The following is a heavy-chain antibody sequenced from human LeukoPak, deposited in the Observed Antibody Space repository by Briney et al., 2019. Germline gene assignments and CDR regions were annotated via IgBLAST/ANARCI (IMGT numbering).Heavy chain of an antibody. CDR3: AKQLDSGNYYPTGDDY. V-gene: IGHV3-7*01. J-gene: IGHJ4*02. CDR2: IKQDGSEK. D-gene: IGHD3-10*01. Sequence: GGSLRLSCAASGFTFNTYWMSWVRQAPGKGLEWVANIKQDGSEKYYVDSVKGRFTISRDNAKNSLYLQMNSLRAEDTAVYYCAKQLDSGNYYPTGDDYWGQGTLVTVSS. CDR1: GFTFNTYW.